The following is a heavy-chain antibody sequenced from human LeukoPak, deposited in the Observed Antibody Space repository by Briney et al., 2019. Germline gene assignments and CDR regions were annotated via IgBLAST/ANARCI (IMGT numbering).Heavy chain of an antibody. J-gene: IGHJ2*01. CDR2: IYYSGST. CDR1: GGSIRDYY. CDR3: ARVVGFDYWYFDL. V-gene: IGHV4-59*08. Sequence: SETLSLTCTVSGGSIRDYYWSWIRQPPGKGLEWIGYIYYSGSTNYNPSLKSRVTISVDTSKNQFSLKLSSVTAADTAVYYCARVVGFDYWYFDLWGRGTLVTVSS. D-gene: IGHD1-26*01.